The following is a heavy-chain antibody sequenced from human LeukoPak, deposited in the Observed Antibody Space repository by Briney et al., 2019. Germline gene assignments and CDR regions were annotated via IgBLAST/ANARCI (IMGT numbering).Heavy chain of an antibody. CDR1: GFTFSTHP. Sequence: PGGSLRLSCAASGFTFSTHPMHWVRQPPGKGLEWVAVISSDKRNEYYADSVKGRSTVSRDNSKRTLSLQINSLRGEDTAVYYCARGGSAWYFDYWGQGTLVTVSS. J-gene: IGHJ4*02. D-gene: IGHD6-19*01. V-gene: IGHV3-30*04. CDR2: ISSDKRNE. CDR3: ARGGSAWYFDY.